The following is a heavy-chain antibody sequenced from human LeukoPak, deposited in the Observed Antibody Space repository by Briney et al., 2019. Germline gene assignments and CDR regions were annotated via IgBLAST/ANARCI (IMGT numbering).Heavy chain of an antibody. CDR2: IYYSGST. Sequence: PSQTLPLTCTVSGGSISSGGYYWSWIRQHPGKGLEWIGYIYYSGSTYYNPSLKSRVTISVDTSKNQFSLKLSSVTAADTAVYYCARVYYGSGSYRVYYYYYYMDIWGKGTTVTVSS. V-gene: IGHV4-31*03. D-gene: IGHD3-10*01. CDR3: ARVYYGSGSYRVYYYYYYMDI. CDR1: GGSISSGGYY. J-gene: IGHJ6*03.